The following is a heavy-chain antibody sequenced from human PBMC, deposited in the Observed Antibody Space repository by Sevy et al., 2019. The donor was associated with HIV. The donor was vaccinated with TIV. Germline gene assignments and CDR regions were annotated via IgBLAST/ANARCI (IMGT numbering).Heavy chain of an antibody. D-gene: IGHD3-22*01. CDR3: ARDYYDSSGYVY. CDR2: ISYDGSNK. V-gene: IGHV3-30-3*01. CDR1: GFTFSSYA. J-gene: IGHJ4*02. Sequence: GGSLRLSCAASGFTFSSYAMHWVRQAPGKGLEWVAVISYDGSNKYYADSVKGRFNITRDNSKNTQYLQMNSLRAEDTAVYYCARDYYDSSGYVYWGQGTLVTVSS.